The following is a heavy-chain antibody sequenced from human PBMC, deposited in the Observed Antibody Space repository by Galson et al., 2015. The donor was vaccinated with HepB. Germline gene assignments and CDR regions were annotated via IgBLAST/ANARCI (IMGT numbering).Heavy chain of an antibody. Sequence: SLRLSCAAAGFIFSDSYMYWIRQAPGKGLEWISYISTSGSAIYYAVSVKGRFTISRDNAKDALYLQMNSLRVDDTAVYYCAREGGYWGQGTLVTVSS. CDR1: GFIFSDSY. J-gene: IGHJ4*02. D-gene: IGHD3-16*01. V-gene: IGHV3-11*01. CDR2: ISTSGSAI. CDR3: AREGGY.